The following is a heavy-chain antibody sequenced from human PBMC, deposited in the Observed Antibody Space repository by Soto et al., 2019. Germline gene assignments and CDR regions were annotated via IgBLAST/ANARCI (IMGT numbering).Heavy chain of an antibody. D-gene: IGHD2-8*01. CDR2: IHPTGDNV. J-gene: IGHJ5*02. CDR3: ARDNSDSRTSWWFDL. Sequence: ASVKVSCKASGYTFTSHWVHWVRQAPGQGLEWMAVIHPTGDNVIYAQKFQGRVTMTRDTSTNTDYMEMSSLRSEDTAVYYCARDNSDSRTSWWFDLWGQGTLVTVSS. CDR1: GYTFTSHW. V-gene: IGHV1-46*03.